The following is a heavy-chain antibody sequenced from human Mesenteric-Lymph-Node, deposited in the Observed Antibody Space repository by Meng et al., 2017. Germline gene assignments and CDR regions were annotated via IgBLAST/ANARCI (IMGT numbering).Heavy chain of an antibody. D-gene: IGHD6-13*01. Sequence: GESLKISCAASGFTFSSYSMHWVRQAPGKGLEWVAVISYDGSNKYYADSVKGRFTISRDNSKNTLYLQMNSLRAEDTAVYYCARDNSYSSWRRRLYGMDVWGQGTTVTVSS. J-gene: IGHJ6*02. CDR3: ARDNSYSSWRRRLYGMDV. CDR1: GFTFSSYS. V-gene: IGHV3-30*03. CDR2: ISYDGSNK.